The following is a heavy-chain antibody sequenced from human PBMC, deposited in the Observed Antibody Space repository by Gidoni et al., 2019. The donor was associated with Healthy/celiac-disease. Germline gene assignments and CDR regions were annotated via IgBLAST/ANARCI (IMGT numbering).Heavy chain of an antibody. D-gene: IGHD2-15*01. CDR3: ALTFLGCSGGSCYLH. CDR1: GFTFSSYS. CDR2: ISSSSSYI. Sequence: EVQLVESGGGLVKPGGSLRLSCAASGFTFSSYSMNWVRQAPGKGLEWVSSISSSSSYIYYADSVKGRFTISRDNAKNSLYLQMNSRRAEDTAVYYCALTFLGCSGGSCYLHWGQGTLVTVSS. J-gene: IGHJ4*02. V-gene: IGHV3-21*01.